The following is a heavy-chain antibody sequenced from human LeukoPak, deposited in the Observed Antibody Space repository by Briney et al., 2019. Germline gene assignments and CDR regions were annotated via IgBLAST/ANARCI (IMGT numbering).Heavy chain of an antibody. V-gene: IGHV4-34*01. CDR3: ARGRDYYDSSGYS. J-gene: IGHJ5*02. CDR2: INHSGST. Sequence: SETLSLTCAVYGGSFSGYYWSWIRQPPGKGLEWIGEINHSGSTNYNPSLKSRVTISVDTSKNQFSLKLSSVTAADTAVYYCARGRDYYDSSGYSWGQGTLVTVSS. D-gene: IGHD3-22*01. CDR1: GGSFSGYY.